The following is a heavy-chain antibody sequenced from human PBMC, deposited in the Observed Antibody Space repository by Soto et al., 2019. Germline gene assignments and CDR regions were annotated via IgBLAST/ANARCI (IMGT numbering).Heavy chain of an antibody. CDR1: GFTFSSYW. CDR3: ARDYYGSGSYYMSYYYYYGMDV. D-gene: IGHD3-10*01. Sequence: EVQLVESGGGLVQPGGSLRLSCAASGFTFSSYWMSWVRQAPGKGLEWVANIMQDGSEKYYVDSVKGRFTISRDNAKNSLYLTMNSLRAEDTAVYYCARDYYGSGSYYMSYYYYYGMDVWGQGTTVTVSS. CDR2: IMQDGSEK. J-gene: IGHJ6*02. V-gene: IGHV3-7*03.